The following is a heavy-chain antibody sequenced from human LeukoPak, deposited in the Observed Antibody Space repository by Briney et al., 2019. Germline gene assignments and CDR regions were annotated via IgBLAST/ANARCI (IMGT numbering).Heavy chain of an antibody. V-gene: IGHV4-4*07. J-gene: IGHJ4*01. Sequence: SETVSLTCTLSDASVTTYSGRCPRHPAGKALEWIGRVYSSGATKYNPSLKSRVTISADTSKNQFSLKLPSVTAADTAVYYCARDHYGSGSYKAYFDYWGHGIQVTVSS. CDR1: DASVTTYS. CDR2: VYSSGAT. D-gene: IGHD3-10*01. CDR3: ARDHYGSGSYKAYFDY.